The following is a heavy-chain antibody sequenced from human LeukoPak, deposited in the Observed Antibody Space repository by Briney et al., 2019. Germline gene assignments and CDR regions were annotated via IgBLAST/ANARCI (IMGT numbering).Heavy chain of an antibody. CDR2: IRYEGSKK. CDR1: GFTFSSYG. J-gene: IGHJ4*02. D-gene: IGHD3-16*02. Sequence: GGSLRLSCAASGFTFSSYGMQWVRQAPGKGLGWVAFIRYEGSKKYYADSVKGRFTISRDNSKNTLYLQMNSLRAEDTAVYYCAKDATVTLDYWGQGTLVTVSS. V-gene: IGHV3-30*02. CDR3: AKDATVTLDY.